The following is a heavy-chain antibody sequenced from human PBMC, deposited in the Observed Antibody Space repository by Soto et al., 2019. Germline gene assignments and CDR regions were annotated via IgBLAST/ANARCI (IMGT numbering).Heavy chain of an antibody. J-gene: IGHJ5*02. CDR2: IYYNGST. CDR1: GGSISSYY. Sequence: PSETLSLTCTVSGGSISSYYWSWIRQPPGKGLEWIGYIYYNGSTNYNPSLKSRVTISVDTSKNQFSLKLSSVTAADTAVYYCARTYYDFWSGYWRWFDPWGQGTPVTVSS. CDR3: ARTYYDFWSGYWRWFDP. V-gene: IGHV4-59*01. D-gene: IGHD3-3*01.